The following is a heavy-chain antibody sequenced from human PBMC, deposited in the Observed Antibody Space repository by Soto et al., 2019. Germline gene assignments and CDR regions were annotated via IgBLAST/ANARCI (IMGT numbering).Heavy chain of an antibody. J-gene: IGHJ4*02. Sequence: PSETLSLTCTVSGGSISSSSYYWGWIRQPPGKGLEWIGSIYYSGSTYYNPSLKSRVTISVDTSKNQFSLKLSSVTAADTAVYYCARRGNKDGYYWGYWGQGTLVTVSS. V-gene: IGHV4-39*01. D-gene: IGHD5-12*01. CDR3: ARRGNKDGYYWGY. CDR1: GGSISSSSYY. CDR2: IYYSGST.